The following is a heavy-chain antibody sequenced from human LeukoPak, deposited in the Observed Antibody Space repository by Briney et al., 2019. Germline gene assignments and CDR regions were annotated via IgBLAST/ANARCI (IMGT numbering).Heavy chain of an antibody. CDR3: ASSRAVVQGVTSPFDY. Sequence: GGSLRLSCAASGFTFSSYAMSWVGQAPGKGLEWVSAISGSGGSTYYADSVKGRFTISRDNSKNTLYLQMNSLRAEDTAVYYCASSRAVVQGVTSPFDYWGQGTLVTVSS. J-gene: IGHJ4*02. V-gene: IGHV3-23*01. CDR2: ISGSGGST. CDR1: GFTFSSYA. D-gene: IGHD3-10*01.